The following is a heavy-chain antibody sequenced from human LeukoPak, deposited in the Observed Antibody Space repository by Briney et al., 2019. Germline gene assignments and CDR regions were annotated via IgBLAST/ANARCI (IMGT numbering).Heavy chain of an antibody. Sequence: GGSLRLSCAVSGFTFSGFCMSWSRQAPGKGLEWVASIISDGSEGYYADVVKGRFTISRDNAKNSLYLQINSLRAEDTAVYYCAREVIIFPDYYYYGMDVWGQGTTVTVSS. J-gene: IGHJ6*02. CDR3: AREVIIFPDYYYYGMDV. V-gene: IGHV3-7*03. CDR2: IISDGSEG. D-gene: IGHD3-9*01. CDR1: GFTFSGFC.